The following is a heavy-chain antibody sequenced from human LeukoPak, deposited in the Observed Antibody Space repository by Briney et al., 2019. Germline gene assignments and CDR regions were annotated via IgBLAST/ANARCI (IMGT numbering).Heavy chain of an antibody. Sequence: GASVKVSCKASGYTFTSYGISWVRQAPGQGLEWMGWISTYNDNTNYAQNFQGRVTMTTDTSTSTAYMELRSLRSDDTAVYYCARVMRRDAYNRPLDYWGQGTLVTVSS. V-gene: IGHV1-18*01. CDR2: ISTYNDNT. CDR1: GYTFTSYG. D-gene: IGHD5-24*01. J-gene: IGHJ4*02. CDR3: ARVMRRDAYNRPLDY.